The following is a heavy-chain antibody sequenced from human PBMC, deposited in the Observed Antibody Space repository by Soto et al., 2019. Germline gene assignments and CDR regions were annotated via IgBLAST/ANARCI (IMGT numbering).Heavy chain of an antibody. CDR3: ARHGGTPDLYFDY. CDR2: INWIGGST. J-gene: IGHJ4*02. Sequence: GGSLRLSCAASGFIFGAHAMSWVRQAPGKGLEWVSAINWIGGSTNYADSMKGRFTISRDNAKNPLYLQMSSLRAEDTALYYCARHGGTPDLYFDYWGQGTPVTVSS. D-gene: IGHD3-16*01. CDR1: GFIFGAHA. V-gene: IGHV3-20*04.